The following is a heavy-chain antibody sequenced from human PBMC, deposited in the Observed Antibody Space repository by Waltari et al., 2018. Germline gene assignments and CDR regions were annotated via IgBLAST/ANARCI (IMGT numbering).Heavy chain of an antibody. CDR3: AKDICSSISCPPFDP. CDR2: IRYDGSNK. V-gene: IGHV3-30*02. CDR1: GLPFGSYG. J-gene: IGHJ5*02. Sequence: QVQLVEAGGGVVQPGGSLGLPGGRSGLPFGSYGMDWVRQAPGKGLEWVAFIRYDGSNKYYADSVKGRFTISRDNSKNTLYLQMNSLRAEDTAVYYCAKDICSSISCPPFDPWGQGTLVTVSS. D-gene: IGHD2-2*01.